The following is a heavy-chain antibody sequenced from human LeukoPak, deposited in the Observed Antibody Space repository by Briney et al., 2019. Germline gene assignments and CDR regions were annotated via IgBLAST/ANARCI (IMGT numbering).Heavy chain of an antibody. CDR1: GFTFNNYG. V-gene: IGHV3-30*02. D-gene: IGHD3-10*01. Sequence: GGSLRLSCAASGFTFNNYGMHWVRQAPGKGLEWVAFIRYDGSNKYYADSVKGRFTIPRDNSKNTLYLQMNSLRAEDTAVYYCAKDLSKGLLYRRGMYYFDYWGQGTLVAVSS. CDR2: IRYDGSNK. CDR3: AKDLSKGLLYRRGMYYFDY. J-gene: IGHJ4*02.